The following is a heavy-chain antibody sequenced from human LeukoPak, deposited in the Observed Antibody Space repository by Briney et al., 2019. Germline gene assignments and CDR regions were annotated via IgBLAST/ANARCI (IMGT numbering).Heavy chain of an antibody. D-gene: IGHD2-2*01. CDR1: GGSISNYY. Sequence: SETLSLTCTVSGGSISNYYWSWIRQPPGKELEWIGYIYYIGSTNYNPSLKRRVTISVDTSKNQFSLKLSSVTAADTAVYYCARDRLVVVPAAMALDYWGQGTLVTVSS. CDR2: IYYIGST. CDR3: ARDRLVVVPAAMALDY. J-gene: IGHJ4*02. V-gene: IGHV4-59*01.